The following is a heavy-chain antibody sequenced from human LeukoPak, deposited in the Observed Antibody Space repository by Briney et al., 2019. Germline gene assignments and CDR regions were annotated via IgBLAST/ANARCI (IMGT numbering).Heavy chain of an antibody. CDR1: GGSISSHY. D-gene: IGHD1-26*01. J-gene: IGHJ4*02. Sequence: SETLSLTCTVSGGSISSHYWSWIRQPPGKGLEWIGYTYYSGSTNYNPSLKSRVTISVDTSKNQFSLKLSSVTAADTAVYYCAREDSGSYRDWGQGTLVTVSS. V-gene: IGHV4-59*11. CDR2: TYYSGST. CDR3: AREDSGSYRD.